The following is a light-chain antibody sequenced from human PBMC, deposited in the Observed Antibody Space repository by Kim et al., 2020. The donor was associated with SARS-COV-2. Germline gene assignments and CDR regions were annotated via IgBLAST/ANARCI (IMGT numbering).Light chain of an antibody. J-gene: IGKJ4*01. V-gene: IGKV3-15*01. Sequence: ETVMTQSPATLSVSPGERATLSCRASQSVSSNLAWYQQKPGQAPRLLIYGASTRATGIPARFGGSGSGTEFTLTISSLQSEDFAVYYCQQYNNWRLTFGGGTKVDIK. CDR1: QSVSSN. CDR3: QQYNNWRLT. CDR2: GAS.